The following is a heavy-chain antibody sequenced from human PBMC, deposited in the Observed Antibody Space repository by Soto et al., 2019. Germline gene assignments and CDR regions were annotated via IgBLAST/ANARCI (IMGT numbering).Heavy chain of an antibody. CDR2: VYYSGST. CDR1: GGSTSSNTYY. CDR3: ARQRRYYYESSGYPDS. D-gene: IGHD3-22*01. V-gene: IGHV4-39*01. J-gene: IGHJ4*02. Sequence: SETLSLTCSVSGGSTSSNTYYWGWIRQPPGKGLEWIGSVYYSGSTFYNPSLKSRVSISVDTSKNQFSLRLSSVTAADTAVYYCARQRRYYYESSGYPDSWGPGTLVTVSS.